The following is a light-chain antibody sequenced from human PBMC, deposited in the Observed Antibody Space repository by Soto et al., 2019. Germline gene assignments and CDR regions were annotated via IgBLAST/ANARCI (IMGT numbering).Light chain of an antibody. CDR1: GSDVGAYNY. V-gene: IGLV2-14*01. CDR2: EVT. J-gene: IGLJ2*01. Sequence: QPVLAQPASVSGSPGQSITISCTGTGSDVGAYNYVSWFQQHPGKAPKLLISEVTNRPSGVSNRFSGSKSGNTASLTISGLQAADEADYYCTSYSSGSTHVLFGGGTKLTVL. CDR3: TSYSSGSTHVL.